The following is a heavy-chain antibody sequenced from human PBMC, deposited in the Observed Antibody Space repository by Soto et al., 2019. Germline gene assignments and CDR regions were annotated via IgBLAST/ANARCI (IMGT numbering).Heavy chain of an antibody. CDR1: GFTFSSYW. Sequence: EVQLVESGGGLVQPGGSLRLSCAASGFTFSSYWMHWVRQSPGKGLVWVSRIKTDGSDTHYADSVKGRFTNSRDNAKNTLYLQMNSLRDEDTAVYYCARPRTSDWAYDIWGQGTMVIVSS. CDR2: IKTDGSDT. CDR3: ARPRTSDWAYDI. V-gene: IGHV3-74*01. J-gene: IGHJ3*02. D-gene: IGHD3-9*01.